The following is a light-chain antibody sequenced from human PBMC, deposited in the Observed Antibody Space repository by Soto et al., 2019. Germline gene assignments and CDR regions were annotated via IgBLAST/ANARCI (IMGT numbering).Light chain of an antibody. Sequence: QSALTQPASVSGSPGQSITIFCTGTSSDVGGYNYVSWYQHHPGKAPKLMIYEVSHRPSGVSNRFSGSKSGNTAPLTISGLQAEDEADYFCSSYTSSSTLVFGGGTKLTVL. CDR1: SSDVGGYNY. CDR3: SSYTSSSTLV. J-gene: IGLJ2*01. CDR2: EVS. V-gene: IGLV2-14*01.